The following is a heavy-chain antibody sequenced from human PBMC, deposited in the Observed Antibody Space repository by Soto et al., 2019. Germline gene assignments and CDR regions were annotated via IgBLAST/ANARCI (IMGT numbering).Heavy chain of an antibody. CDR1: GFTFSNYW. Sequence: EVQLVESGGGLVQPGGSLRLSCAASGFTFSNYWMNWVRQAPGKGLEWVANIKEDGSKKTYVDSVKGRFTISRDNAKNSLYLQINSLRAEDTAVYYSVRGTLNPGLDNWGQGTLVTVSS. CDR2: IKEDGSKK. V-gene: IGHV3-7*03. CDR3: VRGTLNPGLDN. D-gene: IGHD1-7*01. J-gene: IGHJ4*02.